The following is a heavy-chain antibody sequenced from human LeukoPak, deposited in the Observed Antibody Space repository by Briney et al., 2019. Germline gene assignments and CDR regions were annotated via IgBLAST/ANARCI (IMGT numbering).Heavy chain of an antibody. J-gene: IGHJ4*02. D-gene: IGHD2-2*01. CDR3: ARVGCTTTSCLAN. CDR2: IKQDGSEK. CDR1: GLTFSSYW. V-gene: IGHV3-7*01. Sequence: GGSLRLSCAVSGLTFSSYWMTWVRQAPGKGLELVANIKQDGSEKYYVDSVKGRFTISGDNAKNSLYLQMSSLRVEDTAVYYCARVGCTTTSCLANWGQGTLVTVSS.